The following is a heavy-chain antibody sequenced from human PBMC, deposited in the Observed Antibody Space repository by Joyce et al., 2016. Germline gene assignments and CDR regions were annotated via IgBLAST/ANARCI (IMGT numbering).Heavy chain of an antibody. CDR2: IYASPSGMI. CDR3: ARSRALDGITPDY. CDR1: GFTFGSYS. J-gene: IGHJ4*02. V-gene: IGHV3-48*02. Sequence: EVQLVESGGGLVQPGGSLSLSCAASGFTFGSYSMNWLRQAPGKGLEWVSFIYASPSGMIKYAEFVKGRFTISRDNGRDSLYLQMNSLSDEDTAVYYCARSRALDGITPDYWGQGTLVTVSS. D-gene: IGHD1-14*01.